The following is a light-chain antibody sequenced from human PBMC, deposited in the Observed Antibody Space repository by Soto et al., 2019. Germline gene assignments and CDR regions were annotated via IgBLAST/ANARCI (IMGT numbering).Light chain of an antibody. Sequence: DIQMTQSPSTLSASVGDGVTITCRASQAISTWLAWYQHKPGKGPKLLIFDASTLESGVPSRFSGSGSGTQFTLTINGLQPDDFATYYCQQYNTDWTFGQGTKVDIK. V-gene: IGKV1-5*01. CDR2: DAS. CDR3: QQYNTDWT. J-gene: IGKJ1*01. CDR1: QAISTW.